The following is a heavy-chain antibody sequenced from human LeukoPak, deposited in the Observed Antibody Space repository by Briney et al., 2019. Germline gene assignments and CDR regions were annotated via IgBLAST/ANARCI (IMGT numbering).Heavy chain of an antibody. CDR2: TSSSDAGT. CDR1: GFALSSYA. J-gene: IGHJ4*02. Sequence: GGSLRLSCVASGFALSSYAMSWVRQAPGKGLEWVSATSSSDAGTYHAESVRGRFTISRDNSKNTLYLQMNSLRAEDTAVYYCAKSGLNRFDYWGQGTLVTVSS. CDR3: AKSGLNRFDY. V-gene: IGHV3-23*01. D-gene: IGHD2-15*01.